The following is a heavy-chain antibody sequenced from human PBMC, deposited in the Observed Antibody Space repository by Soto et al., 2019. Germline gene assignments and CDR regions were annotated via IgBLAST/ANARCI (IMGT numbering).Heavy chain of an antibody. Sequence: QVQLVQSGAEVKKPGASVKVSCKASGYTFTRYGISWVRQAPGQGLEWMGWISAYNGNTNYAQKLQGRVTMTTDTSTSTAYMELRSLRSDDTAVYYCARDRTTGTTRSPSNFDYWGQGTLVTVSS. CDR2: ISAYNGNT. D-gene: IGHD1-1*01. V-gene: IGHV1-18*04. J-gene: IGHJ4*02. CDR1: GYTFTRYG. CDR3: ARDRTTGTTRSPSNFDY.